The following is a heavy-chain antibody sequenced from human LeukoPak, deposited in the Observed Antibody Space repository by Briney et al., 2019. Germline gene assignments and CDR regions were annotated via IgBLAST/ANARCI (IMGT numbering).Heavy chain of an antibody. CDR2: ISGSGGST. V-gene: IGHV3-23*01. J-gene: IGHJ6*03. Sequence: GGTLRLSCAASGFTFSSYAMSWVRQAPGKGLEWVSAISGSGGSTYYADSVKGRFTISRDNSKNTLYLQMNSLRAEDTAVYYCAKDRWGSHYYYYYMDVWGKGTTVTVSS. D-gene: IGHD3-16*01. CDR3: AKDRWGSHYYYYYMDV. CDR1: GFTFSSYA.